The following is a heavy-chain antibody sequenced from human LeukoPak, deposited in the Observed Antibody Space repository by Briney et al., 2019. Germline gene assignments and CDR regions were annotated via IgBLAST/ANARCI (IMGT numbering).Heavy chain of an antibody. J-gene: IGHJ6*03. CDR1: GFTFSTYS. Sequence: GGSLRLSCAASGFTFSTYSMNWVRQAPGKGLEWVSSITSSSGYIYYADSVKGRFTISRDNAKNSLYLQMNSLRAEDTAVYYCARGYCSGGSCYSDYYYYYMDVWGKGTTVTVSS. V-gene: IGHV3-21*01. D-gene: IGHD2-15*01. CDR2: ITSSSGYI. CDR3: ARGYCSGGSCYSDYYYYYMDV.